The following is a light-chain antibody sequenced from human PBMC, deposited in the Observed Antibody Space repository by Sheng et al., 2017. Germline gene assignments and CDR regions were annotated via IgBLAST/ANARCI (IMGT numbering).Light chain of an antibody. Sequence: NFMLTQPHSVSESPGKTVIISCTRSSDSIASYYVQWYQQRPGSSPTAVIYEDNRRPSGVPDRFSGSIDSSSNSASLTISGLKPEDEADYYCQSYNNTNWEVFGGGTKLTVL. CDR3: QSYNNTNWEV. V-gene: IGLV6-57*01. J-gene: IGLJ3*02. CDR1: SDSIASYY. CDR2: EDN.